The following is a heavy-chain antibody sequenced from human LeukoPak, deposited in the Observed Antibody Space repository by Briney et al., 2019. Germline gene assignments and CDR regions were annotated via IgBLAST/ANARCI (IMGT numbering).Heavy chain of an antibody. Sequence: PGGSLRLSCAASGFTFSRSSMNWVRQAPGKGLEWVSSISTSSSYIYYADSVKGRFTISRDNAKNSLYLQMNSLRAEDTAVYYCARDLESGYYGSGSTRGFDYWGQGTLVTVSS. D-gene: IGHD3-10*01. CDR1: GFTFSRSS. V-gene: IGHV3-21*04. CDR2: ISTSSSYI. CDR3: ARDLESGYYGSGSTRGFDY. J-gene: IGHJ4*02.